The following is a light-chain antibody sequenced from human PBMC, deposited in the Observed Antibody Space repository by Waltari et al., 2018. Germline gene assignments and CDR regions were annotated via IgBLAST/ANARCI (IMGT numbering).Light chain of an antibody. Sequence: QSALTQPPSASGSPGQSVTISCTGTSSDVGRYNYVSWYQHHPGEAPKLIISEVSKRPSGVPDRFSGSKSGNTASLTVSGLQPEDEADYYCSSFAGYNTPFVFGTGTKDTVL. CDR1: SSDVGRYNY. J-gene: IGLJ1*01. CDR2: EVS. CDR3: SSFAGYNTPFV. V-gene: IGLV2-8*01.